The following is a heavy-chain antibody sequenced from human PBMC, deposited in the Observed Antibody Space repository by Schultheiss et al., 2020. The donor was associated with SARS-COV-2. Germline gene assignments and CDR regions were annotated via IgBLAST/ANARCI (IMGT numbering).Heavy chain of an antibody. CDR2: ISYDGSNK. CDR3: ARDRVRNYYGSGSYYQPSYYYYYGMDV. J-gene: IGHJ6*02. V-gene: IGHV3-30*03. Sequence: GGSLRLSCAASGFTFSSYGMHWVRQAPGKGLEWVAVISYDGSNKYYADSVKGRFTISRDNSKNTLYLQMNSLRAEDTAVYYCARDRVRNYYGSGSYYQPSYYYYYGMDVWGQGTTVTVSS. D-gene: IGHD3-10*01. CDR1: GFTFSSYG.